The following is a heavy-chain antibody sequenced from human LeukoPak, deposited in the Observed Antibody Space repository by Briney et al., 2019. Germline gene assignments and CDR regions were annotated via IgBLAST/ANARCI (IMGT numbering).Heavy chain of an antibody. CDR3: AREGRLLWFGELHTVLGY. CDR2: IYTSGST. D-gene: IGHD3-10*01. V-gene: IGHV4-61*02. J-gene: IGHJ4*02. CDR1: GGSISSGSYY. Sequence: SETLSLTCTVSGGSISSGSYYWSWIRQPAGKGLEWIGRIYTSGSTNYNPSLKSRVTISVDTSKNQFSLKLSSVTAADTAVYYCAREGRLLWFGELHTVLGYWGQGTLVTVSS.